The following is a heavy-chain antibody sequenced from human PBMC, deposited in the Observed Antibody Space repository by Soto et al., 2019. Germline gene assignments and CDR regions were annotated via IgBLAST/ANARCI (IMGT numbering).Heavy chain of an antibody. CDR3: ARGGIAVAGSAAFDI. V-gene: IGHV4-34*01. Sequence: QVQLQQWGAGLLKPSETLSLTCAVYGGSFSGYYWSWIRQPPGKGLEWIGEINHSGSTNYNPSLKIRVTISVDTSKNQFSLKLSSVTAADTAVYYCARGGIAVAGSAAFDIWGQGTMVTVSS. CDR1: GGSFSGYY. CDR2: INHSGST. J-gene: IGHJ3*02. D-gene: IGHD6-19*01.